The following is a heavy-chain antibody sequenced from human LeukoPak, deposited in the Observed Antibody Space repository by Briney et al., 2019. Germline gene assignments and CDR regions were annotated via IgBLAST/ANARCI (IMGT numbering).Heavy chain of an antibody. Sequence: ASVKVSCKASGYTFTGYYMHWVRQAPGQGLEWMGWINPNSGGTNYAQKFQVRGTMTRDTPISTAYMELSRLRSDDTAVYYCARDYYYDSSGYHRPYYMDVWGKGTTVTISS. V-gene: IGHV1-2*02. D-gene: IGHD3-22*01. CDR3: ARDYYYDSSGYHRPYYMDV. CDR1: GYTFTGYY. J-gene: IGHJ6*03. CDR2: INPNSGGT.